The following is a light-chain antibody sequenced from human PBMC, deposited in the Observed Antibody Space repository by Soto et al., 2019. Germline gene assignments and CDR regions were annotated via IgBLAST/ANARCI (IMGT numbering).Light chain of an antibody. V-gene: IGKV1-5*01. CDR1: DSIHSW. Sequence: DIQMAQSPSTLSASMGDRVTITCRASDSIHSWLAWYQQQPGQAARLLIYDTSTLKSGVPSRFSGSGSGTEFNLTIANLQPDDFATYFCHQYNSYSWTFGQGTKV. J-gene: IGKJ1*01. CDR3: HQYNSYSWT. CDR2: DTS.